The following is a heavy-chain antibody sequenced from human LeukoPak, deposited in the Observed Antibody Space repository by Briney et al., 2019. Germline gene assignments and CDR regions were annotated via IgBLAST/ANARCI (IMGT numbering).Heavy chain of an antibody. Sequence: GASVKVSCKASGYTFTSYVINWVRQAPGQGLEWMGWISAYNGNTKYAQKFQGRLTMTTESSTSTAYMELRSLRSDDTAVYYCASLLSYDILTGYPPDAFDIWGQGTMVTVSS. CDR2: ISAYNGNT. D-gene: IGHD3-9*01. CDR3: ASLLSYDILTGYPPDAFDI. CDR1: GYTFTSYV. V-gene: IGHV1-18*01. J-gene: IGHJ3*02.